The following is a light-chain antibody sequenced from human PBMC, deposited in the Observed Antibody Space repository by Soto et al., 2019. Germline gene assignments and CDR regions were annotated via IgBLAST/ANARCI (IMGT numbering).Light chain of an antibody. J-gene: IGKJ4*01. CDR3: QQSYSIQLY. CDR2: WAS. Sequence: DIVMTQSPDSLAVSLGERATINCKSSQSVLYPSNSKSYLAWYQQKPGQSPKLLTYWASTRESGVTERFAGRGSATNFTLTISSLQAEDVDVYYCQQSYSIQLYFGGGTKVDI. CDR1: QSVLYPSNSKSY. V-gene: IGKV4-1*01.